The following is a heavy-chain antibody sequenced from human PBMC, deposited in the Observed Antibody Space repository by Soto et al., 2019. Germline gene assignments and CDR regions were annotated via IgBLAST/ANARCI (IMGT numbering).Heavy chain of an antibody. CDR2: IYYSGST. J-gene: IGHJ4*02. V-gene: IGHV4-39*01. D-gene: IGHD3-22*01. CDR3: ARWADYYDSSGYRRDY. Sequence: QLQLQESGPGLVKPSETLSLTCTVSGGSISSSSYYWGWIRQPPGKGLEWIGSIYYSGSTYYNPSLKSRVTLSVDTSKNQFSLKLSSVTAADTAVYYCARWADYYDSSGYRRDYWGQGTLVTVSS. CDR1: GGSISSSSYY.